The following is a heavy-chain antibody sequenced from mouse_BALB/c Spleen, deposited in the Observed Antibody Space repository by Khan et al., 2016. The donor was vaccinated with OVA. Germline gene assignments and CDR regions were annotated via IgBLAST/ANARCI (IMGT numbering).Heavy chain of an antibody. CDR3: ARAYYCDDRYAMDY. CDR2: IWGDGST. V-gene: IGHV2-6-7*01. J-gene: IGHJ4*01. CDR1: GFSLTGYG. D-gene: IGHD2-9*01. Sequence: QVQLKQSGPGLVAPSQSLSITCTVSGFSLTGYGVNWVRQPPGKGLEWLGMIWGDGSTDYNSALKSRLSISKDNSKSQVFLKMNSLQTDDTASYYGARAYYCDDRYAMDYWGQGTSVTVSS.